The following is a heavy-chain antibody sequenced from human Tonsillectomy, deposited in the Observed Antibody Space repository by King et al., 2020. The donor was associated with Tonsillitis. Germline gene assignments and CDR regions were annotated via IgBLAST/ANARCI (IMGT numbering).Heavy chain of an antibody. D-gene: IGHD6-13*01. CDR2: NFPGDSDT. J-gene: IGHJ4*02. Sequence: QLVQSGAEVKKPGESLKISCKGSGYPLTRFWIGGVGQLPGKGLEWMGVNFPGDSDTSTSPPFQGQVTISRDKSISTVYLQWSTLKASDTAIYYCAASGGKAAPWIDYWGQGTLVTVSS. V-gene: IGHV5-51*03. CDR3: AASGGKAAPWIDY. CDR1: GYPLTRFW.